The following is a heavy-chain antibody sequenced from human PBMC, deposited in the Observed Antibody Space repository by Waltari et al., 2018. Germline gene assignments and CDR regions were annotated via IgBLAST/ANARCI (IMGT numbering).Heavy chain of an antibody. Sequence: QVQLVESGGGVFQPGGSLRLSGGAPGSPLSGSGLGGVRQAPGKGLEWVAFITFDGTNKYYADSVKGRFTISRDNPKNTMFLQMNSLRPDDTAIYYCASIFAGTAVTTIQPIDIWGQGTMVTVSS. D-gene: IGHD4-17*01. V-gene: IGHV3-30*02. J-gene: IGHJ3*02. CDR3: ASIFAGTAVTTIQPIDI. CDR1: GSPLSGSG. CDR2: ITFDGTNK.